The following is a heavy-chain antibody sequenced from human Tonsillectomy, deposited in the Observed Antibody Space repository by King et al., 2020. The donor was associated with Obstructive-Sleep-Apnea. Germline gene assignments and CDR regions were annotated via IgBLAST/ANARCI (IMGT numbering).Heavy chain of an antibody. D-gene: IGHD1-14*01. CDR1: GFSLSTSGVG. V-gene: IGHV2-5*02. CDR3: AHRIYTKTGATGGFDY. Sequence: TLKESGPTLVKPTQTLTLTCTFSGFSLSTSGVGVGWIRQPPGKALEWLALIYWDDDKRYSPSLKSRLTITKDTSKNQVVLTMTNMDPVDTATYYCAHRIYTKTGATGGFDYWGQGTLVTVSS. CDR2: IYWDDDK. J-gene: IGHJ4*02.